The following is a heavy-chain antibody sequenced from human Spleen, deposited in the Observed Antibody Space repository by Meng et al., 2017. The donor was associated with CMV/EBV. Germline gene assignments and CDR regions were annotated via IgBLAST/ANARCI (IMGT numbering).Heavy chain of an antibody. CDR3: ARDMSIVVIPPANPDF. CDR2: MSYDGGNK. D-gene: IGHD2-2*01. Sequence: GESLKISCAASGFTLSTYAMHWVRQAPGKGLEWVAVMSYDGGNKYYADSVKGRFTISSDNSKNTLYLQMNRLRAEDTALYYCARDMSIVVIPPANPDFWGQGTLVTVS. CDR1: GFTLSTYA. V-gene: IGHV3-30-3*01. J-gene: IGHJ4*02.